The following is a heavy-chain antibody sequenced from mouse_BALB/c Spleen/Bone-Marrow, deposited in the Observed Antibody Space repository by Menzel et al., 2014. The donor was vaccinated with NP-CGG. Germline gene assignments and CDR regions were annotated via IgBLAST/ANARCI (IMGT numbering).Heavy chain of an antibody. V-gene: IGHV4-1*02. J-gene: IGHJ3*01. CDR1: GFDFSRYW. D-gene: IGHD4-1*01. CDR2: INPDSSTI. Sequence: EAQGVESGGGLVQPGGSLKLSCAASGFDFSRYWMSWVRQAPGKGLEWIGEINPDSSTINYTPSLKDKFIISRDNAKNTLYLQMSKVRSEDTALYYCARNWDVGFAYWGQGTLVTVSA. CDR3: ARNWDVGFAY.